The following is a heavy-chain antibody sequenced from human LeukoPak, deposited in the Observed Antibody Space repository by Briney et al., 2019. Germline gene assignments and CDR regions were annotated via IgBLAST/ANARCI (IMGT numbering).Heavy chain of an antibody. Sequence: GASVKVSCKASGYTFTSYYMHWVRQAPGQGLEWMGIINPSGGSTSYAQKFQGRVTISVDTSKNQFSLKLSSVTAADTAVYYCARETYSILYYYYMDVWGKGTTVTISS. J-gene: IGHJ6*03. V-gene: IGHV1-46*01. CDR1: GYTFTSYY. CDR3: ARETYSILYYYYMDV. D-gene: IGHD1-26*01. CDR2: INPSGGST.